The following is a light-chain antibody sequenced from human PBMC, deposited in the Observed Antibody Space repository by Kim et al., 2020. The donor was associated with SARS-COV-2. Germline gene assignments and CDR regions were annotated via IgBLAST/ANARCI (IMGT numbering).Light chain of an antibody. CDR3: SAWDSSPRAWV. Sequence: QAGLTQPPSVSKGLRQTATLTCTGNSNNVGNEGAAWLQQHQGHPPKLLSYRNNNRPSLISERFSASRSGNTASLTITGLQPEDEADYYCSAWDSSPRAWVFGGGTKLTVL. CDR2: RNN. V-gene: IGLV10-54*01. CDR1: SNNVGNEG. J-gene: IGLJ3*02.